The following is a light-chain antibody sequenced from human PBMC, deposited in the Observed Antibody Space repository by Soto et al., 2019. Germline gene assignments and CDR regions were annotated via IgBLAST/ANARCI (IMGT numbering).Light chain of an antibody. Sequence: EIVLTQSPGTLSLSPGERATLSCRASQSVPSTYLPWYQQRPGQAPRLLIYGPSTSAPGIPHRFSGSGSGTDFTLIVSGLEPEDFAVYFCQQYRSSPPFTFGPGTKVDI. CDR1: QSVPSTY. J-gene: IGKJ3*01. CDR2: GPS. V-gene: IGKV3-20*01. CDR3: QQYRSSPPFT.